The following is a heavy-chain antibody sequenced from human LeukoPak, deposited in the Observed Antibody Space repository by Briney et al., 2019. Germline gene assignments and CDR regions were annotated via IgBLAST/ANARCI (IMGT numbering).Heavy chain of an antibody. CDR1: GFTYSNYA. V-gene: IGHV3-23*01. Sequence: GGSLRLSCAASGFTYSNYAISWVRQAPGKGLEWVSSISGIGANTYYADSVKGRFTVSRDNSKNMLYLQMNSLRIDDTAVYYCAKDRNYHGSGRGEDYWGQGTLVTVSS. CDR3: AKDRNYHGSGRGEDY. J-gene: IGHJ4*02. D-gene: IGHD3-10*01. CDR2: ISGIGANT.